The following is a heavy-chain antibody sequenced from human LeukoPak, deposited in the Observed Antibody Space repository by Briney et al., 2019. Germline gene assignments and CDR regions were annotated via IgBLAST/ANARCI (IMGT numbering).Heavy chain of an antibody. D-gene: IGHD1-26*01. CDR1: GYSISSGYY. CDR2: IYHSGST. CDR3: ANRED. Sequence: SETLSLTCTVSGYSISSGYYWGWIRQPPGKGLEWIGSIYHSGSTYYNPSLKSRVTISVDTSKNQFSLKLSSVTAADTAVYYCANREDWGQGTLVTVSS. V-gene: IGHV4-38-2*02. J-gene: IGHJ4*02.